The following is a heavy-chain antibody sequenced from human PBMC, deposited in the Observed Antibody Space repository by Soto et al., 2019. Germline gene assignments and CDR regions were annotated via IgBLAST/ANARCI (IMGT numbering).Heavy chain of an antibody. CDR1: GFTFSSYA. CDR3: ARRGSGSYYDY. V-gene: IGHV3-23*01. D-gene: IGHD1-26*01. CDR2: ISGSGGST. Sequence: EVQLLESGGGLVQPGGSLRLSCAASGFTFSSYAMRWVRQAPVKGLEWVSAISGSGGSTYYADSVKGRFTISRDNSKNTLYLQMNSLRAEETGVYYCARRGSGSYYDYWGQGNLVTVSS. J-gene: IGHJ4*02.